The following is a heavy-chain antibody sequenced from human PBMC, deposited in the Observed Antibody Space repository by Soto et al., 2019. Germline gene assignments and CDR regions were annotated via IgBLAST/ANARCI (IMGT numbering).Heavy chain of an antibody. V-gene: IGHV1-69*02. CDR3: WRNRGGDLYGMDV. J-gene: IGHJ6*02. CDR1: GGTFSSYT. Sequence: QVQLVQSGAEVKKPGSSVKVSCKASGGTFSSYTISWVRQAPGQGLEWMGRIIPILGIANYAQKFQGRVTITADKSTSTAYMELGRLRSEDTAVYYWWRNRGGDLYGMDVWGQGTTVNGSS. CDR2: IIPILGIA. D-gene: IGHD2-21*02.